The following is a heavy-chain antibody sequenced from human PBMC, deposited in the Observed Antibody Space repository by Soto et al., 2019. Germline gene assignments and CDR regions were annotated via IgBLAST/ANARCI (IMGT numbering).Heavy chain of an antibody. V-gene: IGHV1-18*01. Sequence: QDPLVQSGAEVKKPGASVKVSCKASGYTITSHGISWVRQAPGQGLEWMGWISNYKGDTNYAQKVQGRVTMTIDTSTSTAYMELRSLRSDDTAVYYCAGCSGGSCLNWFDPWGQGTLVTVSS. CDR3: AGCSGGSCLNWFDP. J-gene: IGHJ5*02. D-gene: IGHD2-15*01. CDR2: ISNYKGDT. CDR1: GYTITSHG.